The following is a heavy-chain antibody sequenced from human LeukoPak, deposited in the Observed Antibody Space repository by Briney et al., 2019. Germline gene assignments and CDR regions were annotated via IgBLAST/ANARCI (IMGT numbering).Heavy chain of an antibody. V-gene: IGHV5-51*01. D-gene: IGHD1-14*01. J-gene: IGHJ4*02. CDR1: GYSFTNYW. CDR2: ISPPDSDT. CDR3: ARRYTLSSPDDY. Sequence: TGESLKISRKGSGYSFTNYWIGWVRQMPGKGLEWMGIISPPDSDTRYSPSFQGQVTISVDKSISTALLQWSSLKASDTGMYNCARRYTLSSPDDYWGQGTLVTVSS.